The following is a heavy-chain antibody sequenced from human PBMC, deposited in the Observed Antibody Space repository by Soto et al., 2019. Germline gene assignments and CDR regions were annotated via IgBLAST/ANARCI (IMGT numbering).Heavy chain of an antibody. D-gene: IGHD5-18*01. Sequence: ASVKVSCKASGYTFTSYDINWVRQATGQGLEWMGWMNPNSGNTGYAQKFQGRVTMTRNTSISTAYMELSSLRSEDTAVYYCARVTIGYGRDYRIQRWLSPPADYYYMDVWGKGTTVTVSS. CDR2: MNPNSGNT. V-gene: IGHV1-8*01. CDR3: ARVTIGYGRDYRIQRWLSPPADYYYMDV. J-gene: IGHJ6*03. CDR1: GYTFTSYD.